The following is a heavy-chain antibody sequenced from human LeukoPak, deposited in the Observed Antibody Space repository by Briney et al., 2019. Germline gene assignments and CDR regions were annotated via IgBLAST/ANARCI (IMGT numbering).Heavy chain of an antibody. CDR1: GFTVSSNY. CDR3: ARGSLGYYYDSSGAGD. D-gene: IGHD3-22*01. CDR2: INSGGST. V-gene: IGHV3-53*01. Sequence: GGSLRLSCAASGFTVSSNYMSWVRQAPGKGLEWVSVINSGGSTYYADSVKGRFTISRDNSKNTLYLQMNSLRAEDTAVYYCARGSLGYYYDSSGAGDWGQGTLVTVSS. J-gene: IGHJ4*02.